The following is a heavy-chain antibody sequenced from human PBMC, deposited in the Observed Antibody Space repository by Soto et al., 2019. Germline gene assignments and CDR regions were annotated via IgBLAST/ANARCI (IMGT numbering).Heavy chain of an antibody. CDR1: GFTFSSYW. Sequence: GGSLRLSCAASGFTFSSYWMHWVRQAPGKGLVWVSRINSDESSTTYADSVKGRFTISRDNAKNTLYLQMNSLRAEDTAVYYCARDFGTDDYRYFQHWGQGTLVTVSS. CDR3: ARDFGTDDYRYFQH. CDR2: INSDESST. D-gene: IGHD4-4*01. J-gene: IGHJ1*01. V-gene: IGHV3-74*01.